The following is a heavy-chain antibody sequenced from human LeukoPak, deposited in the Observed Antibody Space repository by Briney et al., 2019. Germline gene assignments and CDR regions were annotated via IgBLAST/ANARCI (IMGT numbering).Heavy chain of an antibody. CDR1: GFTFRDYG. CDR3: ARDWDTAMVYYLDY. CDR2: IGSSSSFI. J-gene: IGHJ4*02. D-gene: IGHD5-18*01. V-gene: IGHV3-21*01. Sequence: SGGSLRLSCAASGFTFRDYGMSWVRQAPGKGLEWVSCIGSSSSFIYYADSVKGRFTISRDNAKNSLYLQINSLRAEDTAVYYCARDWDTAMVYYLDYWGQGTLVTVSS.